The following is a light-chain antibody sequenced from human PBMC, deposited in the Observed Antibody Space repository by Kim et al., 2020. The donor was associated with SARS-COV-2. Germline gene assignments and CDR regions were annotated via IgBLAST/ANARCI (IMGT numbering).Light chain of an antibody. J-gene: IGLJ3*02. Sequence: ETARRTCTGDRNNDGDQGAAWLQQHQGQPPKLLSYRNNDRPAGISERLSASRSGNTASLTITGLQPEDEADYYCSEWDSSLNSWLFGGGTQLTVL. CDR1: RNNDGDQG. CDR3: SEWDSSLNSWL. V-gene: IGLV10-54*01. CDR2: RNN.